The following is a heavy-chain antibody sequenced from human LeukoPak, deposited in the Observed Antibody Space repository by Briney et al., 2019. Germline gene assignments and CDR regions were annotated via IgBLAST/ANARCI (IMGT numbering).Heavy chain of an antibody. CDR1: GFTFSGSA. CDR2: IRSSTNNYAT. CDR3: TGGSGWYSPDY. V-gene: IGHV3-73*01. D-gene: IGHD6-19*01. Sequence: GGSLRLSCAASGFTFSGSAMHWARQASGKGLEWVGLIRSSTNNYATAYAASVRGRFTISRDGSKDTAYLQMNSLKTEDTAVYYCTGGSGWYSPDYWGQGTLVTVYS. J-gene: IGHJ4*02.